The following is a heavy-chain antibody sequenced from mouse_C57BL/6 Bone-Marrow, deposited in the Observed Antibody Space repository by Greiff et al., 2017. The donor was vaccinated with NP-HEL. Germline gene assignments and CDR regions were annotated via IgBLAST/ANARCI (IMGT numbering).Heavy chain of an antibody. V-gene: IGHV2-9-1*01. CDR1: GFSLTSYA. CDR3: ARKRGYYNGSSYVEYFDV. D-gene: IGHD1-1*01. CDR2: IWTGGGT. J-gene: IGHJ1*03. Sequence: VQLQESGPGLVAPSQSLSITCTVSGFSLTSYAISWVRQPPGKGLEWLGVIWTGGGTNYTSSLKSRLSISKDNAKSQVFLKMNSLQTDDTARYYCARKRGYYNGSSYVEYFDVWGTGTTVTVSS.